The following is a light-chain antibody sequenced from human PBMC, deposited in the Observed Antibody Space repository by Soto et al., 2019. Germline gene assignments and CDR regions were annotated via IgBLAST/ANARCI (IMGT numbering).Light chain of an antibody. V-gene: IGKV3-15*01. CDR3: QQHNNWPQ. CDR2: GAS. CDR1: QSVSSN. Sequence: EIVMTQSPATLSVSPGERATLSCRASQSVSSNLAWYQQKPGQAPRLLIFGASTRATGIPARFSGSGSGTEFTLTISILQSEYIAVYYCQQHNNWPQFGQGTKVEIK. J-gene: IGKJ1*01.